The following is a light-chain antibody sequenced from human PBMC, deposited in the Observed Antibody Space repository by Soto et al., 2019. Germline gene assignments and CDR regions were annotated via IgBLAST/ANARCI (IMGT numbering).Light chain of an antibody. CDR1: LSVSNRY. CDR3: QQYGSSPT. J-gene: IGKJ5*01. CDR2: GAS. Sequence: EIVLTQSPGTLSLFPGERATLSCRASLSVSNRYLAWYQQKPGQAPRLLIYGASSRATGIPDRFSGSGSGTDFTLTINRLEPEDFAVYYFQQYGSSPTFGQGTRLEIK. V-gene: IGKV3-20*01.